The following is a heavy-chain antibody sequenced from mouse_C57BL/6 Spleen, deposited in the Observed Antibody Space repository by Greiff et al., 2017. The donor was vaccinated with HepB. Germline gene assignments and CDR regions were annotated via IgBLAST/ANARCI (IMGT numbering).Heavy chain of an antibody. CDR3: AGYDYDEGYFDV. V-gene: IGHV1-22*01. J-gene: IGHJ1*03. D-gene: IGHD2-4*01. CDR2: INPNNGGT. CDR1: GYTFTDYN. Sequence: EVQLQQSGPELVKPGASVKMSCKASGYTFTDYNMHWVKQSHGKSLEWIGYINPNNGGTSYNQKFKGKATLTVNKSSSTAYMELRSLTSEDSAVYYCAGYDYDEGYFDVWGTGTTVTVSS.